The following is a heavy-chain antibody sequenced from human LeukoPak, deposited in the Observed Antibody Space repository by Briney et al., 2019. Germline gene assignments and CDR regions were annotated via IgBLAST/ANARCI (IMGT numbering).Heavy chain of an antibody. V-gene: IGHV4-39*01. CDR1: GGSISSSTYS. CDR3: ARHSLNNYGSYY. D-gene: IGHD5-24*01. Sequence: SETLSLTCTVSGGSISSSTYSWTWIRQPPGRGLEWIGSIHYDGNTYYKPSLKSRVTISVDTSKIQFSLRLSSATAADMATYYCARHSLNNYGSYYWGQGTLVTVSS. CDR2: IHYDGNT. J-gene: IGHJ4*02.